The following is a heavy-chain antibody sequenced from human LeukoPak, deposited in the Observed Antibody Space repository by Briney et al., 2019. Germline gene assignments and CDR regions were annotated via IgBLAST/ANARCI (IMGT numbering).Heavy chain of an antibody. CDR2: INSDGSTI. D-gene: IGHD1-7*01. V-gene: IGHV3-74*01. CDR1: GFIFSSTW. CDR3: ATAGNYRFGY. J-gene: IGHJ4*02. Sequence: GGSLRLSCAGSGFIFSSTWMHWVRQAPGEGLVWVSRINSDGSTINYADSVKGRLTISRDNAKNTLYLQMNSLRVEDTALYFCATAGNYRFGYWAREPWSPSPQ.